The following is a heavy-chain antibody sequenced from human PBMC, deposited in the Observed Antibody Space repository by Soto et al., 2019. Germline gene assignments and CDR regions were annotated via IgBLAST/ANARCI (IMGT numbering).Heavy chain of an antibody. CDR2: IYWDDDK. J-gene: IGHJ4*02. CDR3: AHRIPHGGAATHGGYDFSYLDY. V-gene: IGHV2-5*02. D-gene: IGHD5-12*01. CDR1: GFSLSTSGVG. Sequence: SGPTLVNPTHTLTLTCTFSGFSLSTSGVGVGWVRQPPGKALEWLALIYWDDDKRYSPHLRSRLTITKDTSKNQVVLSMTNMDTADTATYYCAHRIPHGGAATHGGYDFSYLDYWGQGSLVTVSS.